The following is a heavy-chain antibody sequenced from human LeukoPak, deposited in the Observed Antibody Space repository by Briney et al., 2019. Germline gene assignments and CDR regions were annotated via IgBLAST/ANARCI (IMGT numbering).Heavy chain of an antibody. J-gene: IGHJ4*02. D-gene: IGHD4-17*01. CDR3: AREREGPYGYLGY. CDR1: GASISSASYY. V-gene: IGHV4-61*02. CDR2: IYTSGST. Sequence: SETLSLTCTVSGASISSASYYWSWIRQPAGKGLQWIGRIYTSGSTYYNPSLKSRVTISVDMSKNQFSLKLTSVTAADTAVYYCAREREGPYGYLGYWGQGTLVTVSS.